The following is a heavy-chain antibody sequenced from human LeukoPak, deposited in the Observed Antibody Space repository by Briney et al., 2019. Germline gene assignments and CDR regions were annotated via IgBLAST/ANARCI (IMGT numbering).Heavy chain of an antibody. CDR2: AYFRGHK. V-gene: IGHV4-39*01. CDR1: GGSVSKNAYY. J-gene: IGHJ3*02. Sequence: NSSETLSLTCTVSGGSVSKNAYYGCLMRHTPEERVECSGNAYFRGHKYYNPSLKRGVTIFVYTSKYEFLLKLSSVITAATAVYSSARLSGYNLSRNAFEIWGRGTLVTVSS. D-gene: IGHD5-12*01. CDR3: ARLSGYNLSRNAFEI.